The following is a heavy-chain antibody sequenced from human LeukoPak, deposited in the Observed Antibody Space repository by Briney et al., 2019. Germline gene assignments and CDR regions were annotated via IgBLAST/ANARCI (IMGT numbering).Heavy chain of an antibody. CDR2: ISWSSGSI. CDR1: GFTFDDYA. V-gene: IGHV3-9*01. D-gene: IGHD4-23*01. CDR3: VEDPYGGNSFMI. Sequence: GGSLRLSCAASGFTFDDYAMHWVRQAPGKGLEWVSGISWSSGSIGYADSVKGRFTISRDNSKNTLYLQMSSLRAEDTAVYYCVEDPYGGNSFMIWGQGTLVTVSS. J-gene: IGHJ4*02.